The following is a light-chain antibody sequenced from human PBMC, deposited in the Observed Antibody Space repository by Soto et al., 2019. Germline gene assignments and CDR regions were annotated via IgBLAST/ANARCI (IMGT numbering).Light chain of an antibody. CDR1: SSDVGGYNY. V-gene: IGLV2-14*01. CDR2: DVS. J-gene: IGLJ3*02. CDR3: SSFTSGNTRV. Sequence: QSVLTHPASGSGSPVQSIGISCNGISSDVGGYNYVSWYQQHPGKAPKLIIYDVSNRPSGVSNRFSGSKSGNTASLTISGLQAEDEADYYCSSFTSGNTRVFGGGTKVTVL.